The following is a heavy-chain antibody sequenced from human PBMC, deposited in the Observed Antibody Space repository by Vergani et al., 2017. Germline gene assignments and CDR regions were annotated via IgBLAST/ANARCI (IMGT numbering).Heavy chain of an antibody. V-gene: IGHV3-33*01. J-gene: IGHJ5*02. Sequence: QVQLVESGGGVVQPGRSLRLSCAASGCTFNQYGMHRVRQAPGKGLEWVAVTWYDGNNKQYAESVKGRFTMSRDKSKSTMYLQMNSLRDEDTGVYYCARDLRLLYNRFDPWGQGTLVTVSS. D-gene: IGHD1-14*01. CDR2: TWYDGNNK. CDR3: ARDLRLLYNRFDP. CDR1: GCTFNQYG.